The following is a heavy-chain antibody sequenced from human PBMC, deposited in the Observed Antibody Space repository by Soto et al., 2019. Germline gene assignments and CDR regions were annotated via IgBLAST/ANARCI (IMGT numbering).Heavy chain of an antibody. D-gene: IGHD6-13*01. CDR2: ISSSSSYI. V-gene: IGHV3-21*01. Sequence: EVQLVESGGGLVMPGGSLRLSCAASGFTFSSYSMNWVGQAPGKGLEWVSSISSSSSYIYYADSVKGRFTISRDNAKNSLYLQMNSLRAEDTAVYYCARGRGAAGTDSVQYYGMDVWGQGTTVTVSS. J-gene: IGHJ6*02. CDR3: ARGRGAAGTDSVQYYGMDV. CDR1: GFTFSSYS.